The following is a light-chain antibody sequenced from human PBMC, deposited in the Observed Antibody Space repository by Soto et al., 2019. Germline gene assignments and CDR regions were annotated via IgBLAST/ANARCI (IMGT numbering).Light chain of an antibody. CDR1: QSISSY. CDR3: QQSYSTPWT. J-gene: IGKJ1*01. V-gene: IGKV1-39*01. Sequence: DIPMTQSPSSLSASVGDRVTITCRASQSISSYLNWYQQKPGKAPKLLIYAASSLQSGVPSRFSGSGSGTDFTLTISSLQPEDFATYYCQQSYSTPWTFGQGPKVEIK. CDR2: AAS.